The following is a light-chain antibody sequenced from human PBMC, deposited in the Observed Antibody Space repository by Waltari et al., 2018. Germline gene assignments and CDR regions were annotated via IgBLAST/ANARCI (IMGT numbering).Light chain of an antibody. J-gene: IGLJ2*01. CDR3: QAWGTGTKRE. V-gene: IGLV4-69*01. CDR2: VNSDGSH. Sequence: QVVLTQSPSASASLGASVKLTCTLSSGHSSYAIAWHQQQPEKGPSYLMKVNSDGSHSRGDGIPDRFSGSSSGAERYLTISRLQSEDEADYYCQAWGTGTKREFGGGTKLTVL. CDR1: SGHSSYA.